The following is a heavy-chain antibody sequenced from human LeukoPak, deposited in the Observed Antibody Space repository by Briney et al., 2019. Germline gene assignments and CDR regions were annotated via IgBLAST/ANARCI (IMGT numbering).Heavy chain of an antibody. CDR1: GGSISSSSYY. D-gene: IGHD3-22*01. J-gene: IGHJ5*02. CDR3: ARHPDYYDRSGYYRWFDP. Sequence: PSETLSLTCTVSGGSISSSSYYWGWIRQPPGKGLEWFGSIYYTGRTYYNLSLKSRVTISVDTSKNQFSLKLSSVTAADTAVYYCARHPDYYDRSGYYRWFDPWGQGTLVTVSS. V-gene: IGHV4-39*01. CDR2: IYYTGRT.